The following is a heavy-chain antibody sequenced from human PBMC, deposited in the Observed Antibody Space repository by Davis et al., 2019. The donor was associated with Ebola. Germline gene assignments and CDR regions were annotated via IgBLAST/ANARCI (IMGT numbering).Heavy chain of an antibody. CDR1: GYTFTSYY. J-gene: IGHJ4*02. D-gene: IGHD3-9*01. CDR2: INPTGGST. V-gene: IGHV1-46*01. Sequence: ASVKVSCKASGYTFTSYYMHWVRQAPGQGLEWMGIINPTGGSTSYAQKFQGRVTMTRDTSTSTVYMELSSLRSEDTAVYYCAREKSRDFDWLLFDYWGQGTLVTVSS. CDR3: AREKSRDFDWLLFDY.